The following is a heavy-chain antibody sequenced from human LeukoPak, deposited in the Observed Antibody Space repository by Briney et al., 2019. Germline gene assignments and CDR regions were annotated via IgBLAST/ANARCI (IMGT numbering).Heavy chain of an antibody. Sequence: PSETLSLTCTVSGDSISSSTYYWSWIRQHPGKGLEWIGYISYSGRTYYNPPLKSRVTISVDTSKNQFSLKLDSVTAADTAVYYCARVVVEVGMGGSEFDAFDIWGQGTMVTVSS. CDR1: GDSISSSTYY. CDR2: ISYSGRT. V-gene: IGHV4-31*03. D-gene: IGHD2-2*01. J-gene: IGHJ3*02. CDR3: ARVVVEVGMGGSEFDAFDI.